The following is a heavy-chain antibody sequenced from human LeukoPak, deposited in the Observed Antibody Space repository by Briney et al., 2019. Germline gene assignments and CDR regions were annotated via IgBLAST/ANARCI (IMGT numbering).Heavy chain of an antibody. CDR2: ISTGNGST. Sequence: ASVKVSCKASGYTFNGYTMHWVRQAPGQGLEWMGWISTGNGSTQYSQKFQGRLTITRDTSASTIYMELSSLTSEDTAVYYCARERYFDWSLASDIWGQGTMVTVSS. D-gene: IGHD3-9*01. V-gene: IGHV1-3*04. CDR1: GYTFNGYT. CDR3: ARERYFDWSLASDI. J-gene: IGHJ3*02.